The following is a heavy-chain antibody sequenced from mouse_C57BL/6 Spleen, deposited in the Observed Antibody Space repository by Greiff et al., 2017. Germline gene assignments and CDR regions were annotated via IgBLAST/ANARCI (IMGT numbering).Heavy chain of an antibody. CDR3: ARGGREDFDY. J-gene: IGHJ2*01. CDR1: GFTFSDYY. D-gene: IGHD3-3*01. Sequence: EVKLMESGGGLVQPGGSLKLSCAASGFTFSDYYMYWVRQTPEKRLEWVAYISNGGGSTYYPDTVKGRFTISRDNAKHTLYLQMSRLKSEDTAMYYCARGGREDFDYWGQGTTLTVSS. V-gene: IGHV5-12*01. CDR2: ISNGGGST.